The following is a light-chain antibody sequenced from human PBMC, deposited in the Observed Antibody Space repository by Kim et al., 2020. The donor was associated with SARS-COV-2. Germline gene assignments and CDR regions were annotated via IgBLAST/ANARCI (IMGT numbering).Light chain of an antibody. Sequence: EIVLTQSPGTLSLSPGERATLSCRASQSVSRNYLAWYQQKLGQTPRLIIYGASTRAPGIPDRFSGSGSGAYFTLTISSLGPEDFAVYYCQHYGGSRYTFGQGTKLEI. CDR1: QSVSRNY. CDR3: QHYGGSRYT. J-gene: IGKJ2*01. CDR2: GAS. V-gene: IGKV3-20*01.